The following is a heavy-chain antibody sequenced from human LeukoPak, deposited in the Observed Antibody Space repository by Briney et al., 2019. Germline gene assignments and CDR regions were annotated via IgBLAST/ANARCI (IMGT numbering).Heavy chain of an antibody. J-gene: IGHJ4*02. CDR3: ARGDYDYVWGSYRYLIID. CDR2: INPNSGGT. V-gene: IGHV1-2*02. Sequence: ASVNVSCKASGYTFTGYYMHWVRQAPGQGLEWMGWINPNSGGTNYAQKFQGRVTMTRDTSISTAYMELSRLRSDDTAVYYCARGDYDYVWGSYRYLIIDWGQGTLVTVSS. CDR1: GYTFTGYY. D-gene: IGHD3-16*02.